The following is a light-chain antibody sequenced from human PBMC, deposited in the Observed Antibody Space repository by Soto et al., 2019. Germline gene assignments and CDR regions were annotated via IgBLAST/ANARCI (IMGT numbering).Light chain of an antibody. Sequence: QSVLTQPASVSGAPGQSIPLSCTGARSDVGGNNYVSWYQQYPGKAPKLMVCDVSNRPSGVSNRFSGSKSGNTASLTISGLQAEDEADYYRSSFTGTSYVFGTGTKVTVL. CDR1: RSDVGGNNY. CDR3: SSFTGTSYV. V-gene: IGLV2-14*01. CDR2: DVS. J-gene: IGLJ1*01.